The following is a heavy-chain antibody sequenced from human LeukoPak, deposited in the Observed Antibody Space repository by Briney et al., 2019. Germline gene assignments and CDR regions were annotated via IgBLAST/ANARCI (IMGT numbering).Heavy chain of an antibody. D-gene: IGHD3-10*01. CDR1: GYSISSGFY. V-gene: IGHV4-38-2*02. CDR2: MKHSGST. J-gene: IGHJ4*02. CDR3: ARDVVQGSGSSYYFDY. Sequence: SETLSLTCTVCGYSISSGFYWGWIRQPPGKGLEWIGSMKHSGSTYYNPSLKSRVTISVDTAKNQFSLKLSSVTAADTAVYYCARDVVQGSGSSYYFDYWGQGTLVTVSS.